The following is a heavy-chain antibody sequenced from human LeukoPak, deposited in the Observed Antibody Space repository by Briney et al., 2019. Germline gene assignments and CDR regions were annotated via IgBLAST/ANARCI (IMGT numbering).Heavy chain of an antibody. CDR2: IKQDGSEK. V-gene: IGHV3-7*01. D-gene: IGHD5-12*01. Sequence: GGSLRLSSAASGFTFSSYWMSWVRQAPGKGLEGVANIKQDGSEKYYVDSVKGRFTISRDNAKNSLYLQMNSLRAEDTAVYYCARSNVDIVATIYSNDYWGQGTLVTVSS. CDR3: ARSNVDIVATIYSNDY. CDR1: GFTFSSYW. J-gene: IGHJ4*02.